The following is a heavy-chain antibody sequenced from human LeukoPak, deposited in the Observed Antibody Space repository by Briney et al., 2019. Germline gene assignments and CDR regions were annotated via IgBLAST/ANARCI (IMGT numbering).Heavy chain of an antibody. D-gene: IGHD2-21*01. V-gene: IGHV3-23*01. Sequence: GGSLRLSCAASGFTFSDYGMTWVRQTPGNGLEWVSSTTGSGLNTYYVDSVKGRFIISRDNSKTTLYLQMNSLRVEDTAVYYCTRGLRIPSNWGQGILVTVSS. CDR2: TTGSGLNT. J-gene: IGHJ4*02. CDR1: GFTFSDYG. CDR3: TRGLRIPSN.